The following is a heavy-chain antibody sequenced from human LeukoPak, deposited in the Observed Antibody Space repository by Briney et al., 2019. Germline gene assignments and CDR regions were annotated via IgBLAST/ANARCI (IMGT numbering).Heavy chain of an antibody. Sequence: SETLSLTCTVSGGSISSYYWSWIRQPPGKGLEWIGYIYYSGSTNYNPSLKSRVTISVDTSKNQFSLKLSSVAAADTAVYYCARGRYRGSSSWTPLSAYYYYGMDVWGQGTTVTVSS. V-gene: IGHV4-59*08. CDR3: ARGRYRGSSSWTPLSAYYYYGMDV. J-gene: IGHJ6*02. CDR1: GGSISSYY. CDR2: IYYSGST. D-gene: IGHD6-13*01.